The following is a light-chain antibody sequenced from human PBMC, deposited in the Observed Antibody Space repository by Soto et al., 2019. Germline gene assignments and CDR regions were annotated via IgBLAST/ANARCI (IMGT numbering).Light chain of an antibody. CDR2: EVT. CDR1: SSDVGAYNY. Sequence: QSALTQPPSASGSPGQSVTISCTGTSSDVGAYNYVCWYQQHPGKAPKLIISEVTKRPSGVPDRFSGSKSGNTASLTVTGLQAEDEADYYCSSYAGSNNPWVFGGGTKLT. CDR3: SSYAGSNNPWV. V-gene: IGLV2-8*01. J-gene: IGLJ3*02.